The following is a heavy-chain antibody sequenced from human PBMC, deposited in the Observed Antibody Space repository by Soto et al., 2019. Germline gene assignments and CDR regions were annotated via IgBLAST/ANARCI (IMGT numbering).Heavy chain of an antibody. V-gene: IGHV4-30-2*01. CDR2: IYHSGST. CDR1: GGSISSGGYS. D-gene: IGHD3-22*01. J-gene: IGHJ5*02. CDR3: ARGTYYYDSSGYYFDP. Sequence: SETLSLTCAVSGGSISSGGYSWSWIRQPPGKGLEWIGYIYHSGSTYYNPSLKSRVTISVDRSKNQFSLKLSSVTAADTAVYYCARGTYYYDSSGYYFDPWGQGTLVTVSS.